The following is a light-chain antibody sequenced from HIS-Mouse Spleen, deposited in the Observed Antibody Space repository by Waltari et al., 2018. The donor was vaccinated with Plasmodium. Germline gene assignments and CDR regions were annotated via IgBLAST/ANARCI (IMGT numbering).Light chain of an antibody. CDR1: QSVSSN. CDR2: GAS. V-gene: IGKV3-15*01. J-gene: IGKJ3*01. CDR3: QQDKNLLFT. Sequence: EIVMTQSPATLSVSPGERATLSCRASQSVSSNLAWYQQKPGQAPRLLIYGASTRATGIPARVRGSGAGTEFTLNISSLQAEDFAVFYCQQDKNLLFTFGPGTKVDIK.